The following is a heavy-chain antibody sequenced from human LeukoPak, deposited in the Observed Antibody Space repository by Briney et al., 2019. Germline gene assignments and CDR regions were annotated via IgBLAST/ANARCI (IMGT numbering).Heavy chain of an antibody. CDR3: ASCYNNWYFDL. Sequence: GGSLRLSCAASGFTFSSYEMNWVRQAPGKGLEWVSCISSSGSTIYYADSVKGRFTISRDNAKNSLYLQMNSLRAEDTAVYYCASCYNNWYFDLWGRGTLVTVSS. CDR2: ISSSGSTI. CDR1: GFTFSSYE. V-gene: IGHV3-48*03. J-gene: IGHJ2*01. D-gene: IGHD3-10*01.